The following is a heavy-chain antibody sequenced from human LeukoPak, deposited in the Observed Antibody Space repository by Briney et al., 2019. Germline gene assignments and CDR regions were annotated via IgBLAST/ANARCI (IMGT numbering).Heavy chain of an antibody. CDR2: IWYDGSNK. CDR3: AREGPRGNSQFDY. D-gene: IGHD2/OR15-2a*01. Sequence: GRSLRLSCAASGFTFSSYGMHWVRQAPGKGLEWVALIWYDGSNKYYTDSVKGRLTTSRDNSKNTLYLQMNSLRAEDTAIYYCAREGPRGNSQFDYWGQGTLVTVSS. J-gene: IGHJ4*02. CDR1: GFTFSSYG. V-gene: IGHV3-33*01.